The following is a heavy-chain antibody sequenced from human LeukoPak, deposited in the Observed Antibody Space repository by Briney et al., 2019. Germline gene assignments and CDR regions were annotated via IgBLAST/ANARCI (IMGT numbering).Heavy chain of an antibody. Sequence: ASVKVSCKASGYTFTGYYMHWVRQAPGQGLEWMGWINPNSGGTNYAQKFQGRVTMTRDTSISTAYMELSGLRSDDTAVYYCARVRALTGYYADPWGQGTLVTVSS. V-gene: IGHV1-2*02. CDR3: ARVRALTGYYADP. CDR1: GYTFTGYY. CDR2: INPNSGGT. J-gene: IGHJ5*02. D-gene: IGHD3-9*01.